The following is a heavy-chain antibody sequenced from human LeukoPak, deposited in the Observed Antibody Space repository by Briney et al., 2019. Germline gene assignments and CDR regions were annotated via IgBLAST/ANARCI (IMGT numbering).Heavy chain of an antibody. D-gene: IGHD2-15*01. J-gene: IGHJ4*02. CDR2: IYYSGST. Sequence: SETLSLTCTVSGGSISSYYWSWIRQPPGKGLEWIGYIYYSGSTNYNPSLKSRVTISVDTSKNQFSLKLSSVTAAGTAVYYCAGGWGYCSGGSCYYEGPFDYWGQGTLVTVSS. CDR3: AGGWGYCSGGSCYYEGPFDY. V-gene: IGHV4-59*08. CDR1: GGSISSYY.